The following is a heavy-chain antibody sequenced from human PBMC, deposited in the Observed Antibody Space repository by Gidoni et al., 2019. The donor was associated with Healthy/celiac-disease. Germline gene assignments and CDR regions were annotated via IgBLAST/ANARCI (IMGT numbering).Heavy chain of an antibody. V-gene: IGHV1-18*01. Sequence: QVQLVQSGAEVKKPGASVKISCKASDYTFTSYVIRWVRQAPGQGLKWMGWISAYNGNTNYAQKLQGRVTMTTDTSTSTAYMELRSLRSDDTAVYYCARDSVVVPATPPYYYYGMDVWGQGTTVTVSS. CDR1: DYTFTSYV. J-gene: IGHJ6*02. CDR2: ISAYNGNT. D-gene: IGHD2-2*01. CDR3: ARDSVVVPATPPYYYYGMDV.